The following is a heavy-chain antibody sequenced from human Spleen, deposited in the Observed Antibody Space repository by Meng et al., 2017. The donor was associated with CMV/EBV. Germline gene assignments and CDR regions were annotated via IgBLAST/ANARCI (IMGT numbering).Heavy chain of an antibody. J-gene: IGHJ6*02. CDR3: APRITGYYSDAMDV. CDR1: GFTFSTYW. CDR2: ITGTTGDT. V-gene: IGHV3-23*01. Sequence: SCAASGFTFSTYWMHWVRQAPGKGLEWVSTITGTTGDTSYADSVKGRFTISRDNSKSTLSLQMNSLRAEDTAVYYCAPRITGYYSDAMDVWGQGTTVTVSS. D-gene: IGHD3-16*01.